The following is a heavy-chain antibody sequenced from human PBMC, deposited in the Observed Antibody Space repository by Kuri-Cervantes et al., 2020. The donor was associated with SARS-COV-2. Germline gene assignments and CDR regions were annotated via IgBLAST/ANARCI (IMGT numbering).Heavy chain of an antibody. Sequence: GESLKISCSTSGFPFSTHGMHWVRQAPGKGPEWLAVISYDEKNKSYGAAAKGRFTISRDNARKTMYLQMNSLRFEDTAVYYCAKDSPIAAFGAIIGGGLAPWGQGTLVTVSS. CDR3: AKDSPIAAFGAIIGGGLAP. CDR2: ISYDEKNK. J-gene: IGHJ5*02. V-gene: IGHV3-30*18. D-gene: IGHD3-16*01. CDR1: GFPFSTHG.